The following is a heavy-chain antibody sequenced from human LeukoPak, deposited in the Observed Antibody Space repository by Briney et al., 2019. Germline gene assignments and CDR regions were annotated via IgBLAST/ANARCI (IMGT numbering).Heavy chain of an antibody. D-gene: IGHD3-22*01. CDR2: ISSSSSTI. V-gene: IGHV3-48*01. Sequence: GGSLRLSCAASGFTFSDYSMNWVRQAPGKGLEWVSYISSSSSTIYYADSVKGRFTISRDNAKNSLYLQMNSLRAEDTAVYYCARVTYYDSSGYFDAFDIWGQGTMVTVSS. CDR1: GFTFSDYS. CDR3: ARVTYYDSSGYFDAFDI. J-gene: IGHJ3*02.